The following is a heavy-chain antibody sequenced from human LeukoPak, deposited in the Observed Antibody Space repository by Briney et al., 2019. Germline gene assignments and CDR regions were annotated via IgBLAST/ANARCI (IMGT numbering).Heavy chain of an antibody. D-gene: IGHD6-13*01. Sequence: GGSPILSCAASGFTFSSYAMSWVRQAPGKGLEWVSAFRGSGGSTTYADSVKGRFTITRDNSKNTLYLQMNSLRAEDTAVYYCAKDGSSRHYYYYYYGMDVWGQGTTVTVSS. V-gene: IGHV3-23*01. CDR1: GFTFSSYA. CDR2: FRGSGGST. CDR3: AKDGSSRHYYYYYYGMDV. J-gene: IGHJ6*02.